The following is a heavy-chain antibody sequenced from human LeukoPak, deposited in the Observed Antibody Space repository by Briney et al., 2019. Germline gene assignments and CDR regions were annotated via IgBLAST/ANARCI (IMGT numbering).Heavy chain of an antibody. CDR3: ARVTGSIDY. D-gene: IGHD1-26*01. CDR2: MNPNSGNT. CDR1: GYTFTSYD. V-gene: IGHV1-8*01. J-gene: IGHJ4*02. Sequence: ASVKVSCKASGYTFTSYDINWVRQATGQGPEWMGWMNPNSGNTGYAQKFQGRVTMTRSSSISTAYMELSSLRSEDTAVYYCARVTGSIDYWGQGTLVTVSS.